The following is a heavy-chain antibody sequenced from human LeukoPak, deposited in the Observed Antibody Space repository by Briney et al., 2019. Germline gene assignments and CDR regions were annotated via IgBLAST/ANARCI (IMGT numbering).Heavy chain of an antibody. V-gene: IGHV3-30*03. CDR3: ARENGDYGMDV. Sequence: GRSLRLSCAASGFTFSSYGMHWVRQAPGKGLEWVAVISYDGSNKYYADSVKGRFTISRDNAKNSLYLQMNSLRAEDTAVYYCARENGDYGMDVWGQGTTVTVSS. CDR1: GFTFSSYG. D-gene: IGHD4-17*01. CDR2: ISYDGSNK. J-gene: IGHJ6*02.